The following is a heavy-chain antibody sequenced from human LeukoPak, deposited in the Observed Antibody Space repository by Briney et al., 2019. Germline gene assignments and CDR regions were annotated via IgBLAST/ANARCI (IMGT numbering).Heavy chain of an antibody. J-gene: IGHJ6*02. CDR3: ARDPGGQQLQYYYYGMDV. Sequence: PGGSLRLSCAASGFTFSSYSMNWVRQAPGKGLEWVSSISSSSSYIYYADSVKGRFTISRDNAKNSLYLQMNSLRAEDTAVYYCARDPGGQQLQYYYYGMDVWGQGTTVTVSS. CDR2: ISSSSSYI. CDR1: GFTFSSYS. V-gene: IGHV3-21*01. D-gene: IGHD6-13*01.